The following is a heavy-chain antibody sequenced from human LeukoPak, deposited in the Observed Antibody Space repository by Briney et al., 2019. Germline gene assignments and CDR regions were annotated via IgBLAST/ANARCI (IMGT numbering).Heavy chain of an antibody. CDR1: GGSVTSGPNY. CDR3: ARVYGDYDNWFDP. D-gene: IGHD4-17*01. V-gene: IGHV4-61*02. Sequence: SETLSLTCSVSGGSVTSGPNYWNWIRRPAGKGLEWIGRAYISGSPNYNPSLKSRVTISVDTSKNQFSLKLNSVTAADTAVYYCARVYGDYDNWFDPWGQGTLVTVSS. CDR2: AYISGSP. J-gene: IGHJ5*02.